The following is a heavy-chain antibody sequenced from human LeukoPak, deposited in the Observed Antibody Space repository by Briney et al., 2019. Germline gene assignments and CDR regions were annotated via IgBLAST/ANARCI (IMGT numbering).Heavy chain of an antibody. CDR2: IFNSETT. CDR3: ARGYGSGNSRSWWVFDP. J-gene: IGHJ5*02. Sequence: SETLSLTCTVSGVSIRSYYFSWIRQPPGKGLEWIGHIFNSETTNNSPSLKSRVTISVDTSDNQFSLQLKSVTAADTAVYFCARGYGSGNSRSWWVFDPWGQGILVTVSS. V-gene: IGHV4-4*09. CDR1: GVSIRSYY. D-gene: IGHD3-10*01.